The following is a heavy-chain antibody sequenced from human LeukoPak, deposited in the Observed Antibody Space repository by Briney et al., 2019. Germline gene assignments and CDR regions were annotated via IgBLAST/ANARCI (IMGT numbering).Heavy chain of an antibody. CDR3: ARGTTYYYGSGKYNWFDP. Sequence: PGGSLGLSCAASGFTFSSYSMNWVRQAPGKGLEWVSSISSSSSYIYYADSVKGRFTISRDNAKNSLYLQMNSLRAEDTAVYYCARGTTYYYGSGKYNWFDPWGQGTLVTVSS. J-gene: IGHJ5*02. CDR1: GFTFSSYS. V-gene: IGHV3-21*01. CDR2: ISSSSSYI. D-gene: IGHD3-10*01.